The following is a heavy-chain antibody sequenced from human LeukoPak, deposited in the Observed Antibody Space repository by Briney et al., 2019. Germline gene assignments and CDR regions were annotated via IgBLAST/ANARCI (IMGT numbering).Heavy chain of an antibody. V-gene: IGHV4-59*01. Sequence: SETLSLTCTVSGGSISDDYWSWLRQPPGKGLEWIAYIHYSGTTNYNPSLKSRVTISVDTSKNQFSLKLSSVTAADTAVYYCARAYYGSGTPPDYWGQGTLVTVSS. CDR1: GGSISDDY. CDR3: ARAYYGSGTPPDY. J-gene: IGHJ4*02. CDR2: IHYSGTT. D-gene: IGHD3-10*01.